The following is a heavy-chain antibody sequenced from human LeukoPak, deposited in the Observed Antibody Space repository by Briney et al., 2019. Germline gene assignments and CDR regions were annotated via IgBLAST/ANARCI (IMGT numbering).Heavy chain of an antibody. CDR3: ARDSRWVRGVITDYYYYYYMDV. J-gene: IGHJ6*03. CDR1: GFTFSSYA. V-gene: IGHV3-30*04. D-gene: IGHD3-10*01. Sequence: PGGSLRLSCAASGFTFSSYAMHWVRQAPGKGLEWVAVISYDGSNKYYADSVKGRFTISRDNTKNTLYLQMNSLRAEDTAVYYCARDSRWVRGVITDYYYYYYMDVWGKGTTVTASS. CDR2: ISYDGSNK.